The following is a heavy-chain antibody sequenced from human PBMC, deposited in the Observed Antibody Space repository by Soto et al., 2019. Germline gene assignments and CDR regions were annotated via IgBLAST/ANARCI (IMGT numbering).Heavy chain of an antibody. D-gene: IGHD6-6*01. V-gene: IGHV4-30-2*01. J-gene: IGHJ5*02. CDR2: IYHSGST. Sequence: SETLSLTCAVSGGSISSGGYSWSWIRQPPGKGLEWIGYIYHSGSTYYNPSLKSRVTISVDRSKNQFSLKLSSVTAADTAVYYCARAPYSSSSWFDPWGQGTLVTVSS. CDR3: ARAPYSSSSWFDP. CDR1: GGSISSGGYS.